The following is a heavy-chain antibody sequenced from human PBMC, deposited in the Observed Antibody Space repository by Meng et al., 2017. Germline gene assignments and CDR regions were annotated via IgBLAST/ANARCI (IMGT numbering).Heavy chain of an antibody. D-gene: IGHD2-21*02. CDR2: IHYSGNT. Sequence: QLQLQESGPGLVKPSETLSLTCSVSGGSISGYYWTWIRQPPGKGLEWIGYIHYSGNTNYNASLKSRVTMSVDTSKNQFSLNLFSVTATDTAVYFCARASYCGGDCYYYFDYWGQGTLVTVSS. V-gene: IGHV4-59*01. CDR3: ARASYCGGDCYYYFDY. CDR1: GGSISGYY. J-gene: IGHJ4*02.